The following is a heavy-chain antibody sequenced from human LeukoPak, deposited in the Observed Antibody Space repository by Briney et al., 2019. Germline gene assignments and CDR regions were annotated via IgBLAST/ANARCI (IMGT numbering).Heavy chain of an antibody. CDR1: GYTFTSYD. CDR2: MNPNSGNT. J-gene: IGHJ5*02. CDR3: ARGHLYYDILTGYYYNWFDP. D-gene: IGHD3-9*01. Sequence: ASVKVSCKASGYTFTSYDINWVRQATGQGLEWMGWMNPNSGNTGYAQKFQGRVTMTGNTSISTAYMELSSLRSEDTAVYYCARGHLYYDILTGYYYNWFDPWGQGTLVTVSS. V-gene: IGHV1-8*01.